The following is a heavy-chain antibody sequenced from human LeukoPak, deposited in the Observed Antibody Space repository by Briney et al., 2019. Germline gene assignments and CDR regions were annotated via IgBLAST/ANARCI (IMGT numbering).Heavy chain of an antibody. J-gene: IGHJ6*02. CDR1: GFTVSSNY. V-gene: IGHV3-53*01. Sequence: GGSLRLSCAASGFTVSSNYMSWVRQAPGKGLEWVSVIYSGGSTYYADSVKGRFTISRDNSKNTLYLQMNSLRAEDTAVYYCAGDTYYYYGMDVWGQGTTVTVSS. CDR2: IYSGGST. CDR3: AGDTYYYYGMDV.